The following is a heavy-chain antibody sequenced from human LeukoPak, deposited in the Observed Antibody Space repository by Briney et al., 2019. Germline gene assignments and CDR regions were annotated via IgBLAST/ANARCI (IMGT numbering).Heavy chain of an antibody. Sequence: GGSLRLSCAASGFIFSTYWMHWVRQAPGKGLVWVSRISSDGTTTTYADSVKGRFTISRDSAQNTLYLQMNSLRAEDTAVYYCARVGGQREPHHYFFDFWGQGTLVIVSS. CDR2: ISSDGTTT. D-gene: IGHD6-25*01. J-gene: IGHJ4*02. CDR1: GFIFSTYW. CDR3: ARVGGQREPHHYFFDF. V-gene: IGHV3-74*01.